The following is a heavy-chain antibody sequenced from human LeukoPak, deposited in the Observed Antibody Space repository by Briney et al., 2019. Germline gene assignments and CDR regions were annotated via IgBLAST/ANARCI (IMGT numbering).Heavy chain of an antibody. CDR3: ARDNYGTLDY. CDR1: VCTFTDYY. CDR2: TSPKGAGT. D-gene: IGHD4-17*01. Sequence: GASVTVSFKVSVCTFTDYYIHWVRQAPGQGLEWVGWTSPKGAGTMSAQKFQGRITMTGDTSISTVYMELDRLTFDDTAEYYCARDNYGTLDYWGQGTLVTVSS. J-gene: IGHJ4*02. V-gene: IGHV1-2*02.